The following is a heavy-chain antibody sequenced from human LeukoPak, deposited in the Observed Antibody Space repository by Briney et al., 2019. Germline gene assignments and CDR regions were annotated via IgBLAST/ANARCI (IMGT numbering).Heavy chain of an antibody. J-gene: IGHJ3*02. D-gene: IGHD4-17*01. Sequence: GESLKISCKGSGYLFNTYWIGWVRQMPGKGLEWLGIIYPGDSDTRYSPSFEGQVTFSADKSINTAYLQWSSLKASDTAMYYCARQRTTLSRRGAFDIWGQGTMVTVSS. V-gene: IGHV5-51*01. CDR2: IYPGDSDT. CDR1: GYLFNTYW. CDR3: ARQRTTLSRRGAFDI.